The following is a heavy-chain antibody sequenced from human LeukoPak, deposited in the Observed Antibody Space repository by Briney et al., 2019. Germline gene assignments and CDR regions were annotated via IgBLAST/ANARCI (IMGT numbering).Heavy chain of an antibody. CDR1: GFTFSTYG. Sequence: PGGSLRLSCAASGFTFSTYGMHWVRQAPGKGLEWMTFIRDNGSIKYYADSVKGRFTISRDNSKNTLYLQMNNLRAEDTAVYYCASQVGANYYYYGMDVWGQGTTVTVSS. CDR2: IRDNGSIK. J-gene: IGHJ6*02. D-gene: IGHD1-26*01. V-gene: IGHV3-30*02. CDR3: ASQVGANYYYYGMDV.